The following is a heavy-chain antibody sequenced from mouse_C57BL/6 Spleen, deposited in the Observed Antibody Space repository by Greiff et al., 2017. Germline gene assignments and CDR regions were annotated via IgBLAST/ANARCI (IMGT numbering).Heavy chain of an antibody. CDR1: GFTFSSYA. D-gene: IGHD1-1*01. V-gene: IGHV5-9-1*02. CDR3: TRDRDYYGSSYSDY. J-gene: IGHJ2*01. Sequence: EVKLVESGEGLVKPGGSLKLSCAASGFTFSSYAMSWVRQTPEKRLEWVAYISSGGDYIYYADTVKGRFTISRDNARNTLYLQMSSLKSEDTAMYYCTRDRDYYGSSYSDYWGQGTTLTVSS. CDR2: ISSGGDYI.